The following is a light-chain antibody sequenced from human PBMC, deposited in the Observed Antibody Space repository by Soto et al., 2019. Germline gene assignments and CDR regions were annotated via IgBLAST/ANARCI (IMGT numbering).Light chain of an antibody. J-gene: IGLJ1*01. CDR2: MVS. CDR1: SSDVGNYNY. V-gene: IGLV2-14*01. CDR3: TSPTPGSLYV. Sequence: QSVLTQPASVSGSPGQSITISCTGTSSDVGNYNYVSWYQQYPGRVPKPLIYMVSNRASGVSNRFSGSKSGNTASLTISGLRAEDEADYFCTSPTPGSLYVFGTGTKVTVL.